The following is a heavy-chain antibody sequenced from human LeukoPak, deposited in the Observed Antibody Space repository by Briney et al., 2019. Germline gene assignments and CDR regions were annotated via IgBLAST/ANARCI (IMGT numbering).Heavy chain of an antibody. CDR1: GFTFSSYG. V-gene: IGHV3-23*01. D-gene: IGHD6-19*01. Sequence: GGSLRLSCAASGFTFSSYGMHWVRQAPGKGLEWVSAISGSGGSTYYADSVKGRFTISRDNSKNTLYLQMNSLRAEDTAVYYCAKDGKGAVAFYFDAFDIWGQGTMVTVSS. J-gene: IGHJ3*02. CDR2: ISGSGGST. CDR3: AKDGKGAVAFYFDAFDI.